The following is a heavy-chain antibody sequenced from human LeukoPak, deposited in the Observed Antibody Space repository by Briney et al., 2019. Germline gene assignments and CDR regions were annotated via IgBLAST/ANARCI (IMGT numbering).Heavy chain of an antibody. CDR1: GFTVSSNY. V-gene: IGHV3-7*01. CDR3: ARRSYRGVITVYYYYYMDV. Sequence: GGSLRLSCAVSGFTVSSNYMSWVRQAPGKGLEWVANIKQDGGEKYYVDSVKGRFTISRDNAKNSVYLQMNRLRVEDTAVYYCARRSYRGVITVYYYYYMDVWGKGTPVTVSS. CDR2: IKQDGGEK. J-gene: IGHJ6*03. D-gene: IGHD3-16*02.